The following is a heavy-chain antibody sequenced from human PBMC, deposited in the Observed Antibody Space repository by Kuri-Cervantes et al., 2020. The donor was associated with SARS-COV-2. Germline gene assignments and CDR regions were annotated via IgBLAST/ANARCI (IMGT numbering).Heavy chain of an antibody. Sequence: GESLKISCAACGFTFSSYDMHWVRQATGKGLEWVSGINWNGGSTGYADSVKGRFTISRDNAKNSLYLQMNSLRAEDTALYYCARYTLYCSSTSCYRAHYMDVWGKGTTVTVSS. J-gene: IGHJ6*03. CDR1: GFTFSSYD. CDR3: ARYTLYCSSTSCYRAHYMDV. D-gene: IGHD2-2*01. V-gene: IGHV3-20*04. CDR2: INWNGGST.